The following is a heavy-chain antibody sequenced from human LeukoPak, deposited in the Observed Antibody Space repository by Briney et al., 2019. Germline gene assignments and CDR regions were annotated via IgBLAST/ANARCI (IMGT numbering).Heavy chain of an antibody. V-gene: IGHV3-33*01. CDR2: IWYDGSNK. D-gene: IGHD3-22*01. CDR1: GFPFSSYG. J-gene: IGHJ4*02. Sequence: GGSLRLSCVASGFPFSSYGMHWVRQPPGKGLEWVAIIWYDGSNKTYEDSVKGRFTISRDNSKNTLYLQMNSLRAEDTAVYYCARGVDYYENSGTIDYWGQGTLVTVSS. CDR3: ARGVDYYENSGTIDY.